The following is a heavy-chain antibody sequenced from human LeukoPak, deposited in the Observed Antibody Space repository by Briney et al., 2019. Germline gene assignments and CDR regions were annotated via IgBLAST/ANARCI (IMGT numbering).Heavy chain of an antibody. CDR3: ARLFDL. J-gene: IGHJ3*01. Sequence: MSGGSLRLSCAASGITVSSNYMSWVRQAPGKGLEWVSKITSSGTTIYYADSVKGRFTISRDNAKNSLSLQMNSLRAEDTAVYYCARLFDLWGQGTMVTVSS. CDR1: GITVSSNY. CDR2: ITSSGTTI. V-gene: IGHV3-11*01.